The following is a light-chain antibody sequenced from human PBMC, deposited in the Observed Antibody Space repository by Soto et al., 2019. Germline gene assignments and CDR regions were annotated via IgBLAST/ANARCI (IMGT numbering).Light chain of an antibody. J-gene: IGLJ1*01. CDR2: GVY. CDR1: SDDIGTYEY. V-gene: IGLV2-14*01. CDR3: SSYTSGSTLPWX. Sequence: LTQPASVSGSPGQTITISCTGSSDDIGTYEYISWHQHHPGKAPKLIIFGVYDRPSGISDRFSGSKSGNTASLTIFGXXXEDEAVYYCSSYTSGSTLPWXFXTGXKVTVL.